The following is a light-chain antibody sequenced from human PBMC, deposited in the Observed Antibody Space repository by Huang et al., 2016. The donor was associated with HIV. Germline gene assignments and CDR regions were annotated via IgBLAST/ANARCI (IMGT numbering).Light chain of an antibody. CDR1: QSILHSNGYNY. V-gene: IGKV2-28*01. CDR2: MGS. J-gene: IGKJ2*01. CDR3: MQAQQTPYT. Sequence: DIVMTHSPLSLAVTPGEPASISSSSSQSILHSNGYNYLDWYVQKPGQSPQLLIYMGSNRASGVPDRIRGGGSGVEFTLKISRVEAEDVGVYYCMQAQQTPYTFGPGTKLEIK.